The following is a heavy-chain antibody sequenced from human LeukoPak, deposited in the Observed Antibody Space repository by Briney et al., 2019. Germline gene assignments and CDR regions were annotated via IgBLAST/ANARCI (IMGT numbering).Heavy chain of an antibody. J-gene: IGHJ3*02. CDR1: GYTFTGYY. D-gene: IGHD1-20*01. CDR3: ARARFGLNWNDVIDAFDI. CDR2: INPNSGGT. Sequence: ASVKVSCKASGYTFTGYYMHWVRQAPGQGLEWMGWINPNSGGTNYAQKFQGRVTMTRDTSISTAYMELSRLRSDDTAVYYCARARFGLNWNDVIDAFDIWGQGTMVTVSS. V-gene: IGHV1-2*02.